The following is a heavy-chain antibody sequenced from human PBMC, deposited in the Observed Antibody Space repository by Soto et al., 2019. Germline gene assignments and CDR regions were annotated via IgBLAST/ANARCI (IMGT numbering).Heavy chain of an antibody. J-gene: IGHJ4*02. CDR1: GFTLSSYW. CDR2: INYDGSTT. D-gene: IGHD3-10*01. V-gene: IGHV3-74*01. CDR3: GRVARGAWGVFDC. Sequence: EVQLVESGGGLVQPGGSLRLSGAASGFTLSSYWMHWVRQAPGKGLVWVSRINYDGSTTSYADSVKGRFTISRDNAKNTLYLQMNSLTAEDTAVYYCGRVARGAWGVFDCWGQGTLVTVSS.